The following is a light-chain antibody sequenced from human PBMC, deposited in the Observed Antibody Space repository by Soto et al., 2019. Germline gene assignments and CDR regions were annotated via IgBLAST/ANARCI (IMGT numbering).Light chain of an antibody. CDR1: QSVLYSSNNKNY. J-gene: IGKJ4*01. V-gene: IGKV4-1*01. CDR3: QQYYSIPVT. CDR2: WAS. Sequence: DIVMTQSPDSLAVSLGERATINCESSQSVLYSSNNKNYLAWYQQRPGQSPRLLISWASTRESGVPDRFSGSGSGTDFTLTSSSLQAEDVAVYYCQQYYSIPVTFGGGTKVEIK.